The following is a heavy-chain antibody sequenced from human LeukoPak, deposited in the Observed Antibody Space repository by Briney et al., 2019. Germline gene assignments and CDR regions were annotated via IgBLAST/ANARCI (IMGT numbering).Heavy chain of an antibody. CDR3: AKQLGYCSDGSCYFPY. Sequence: GGSLRLSCAAFGFTFSSTAMSWVRQAPGKGLEWVSAISNNGGYTYYADSVQGRFTISRDNSKSTLCLQMNSLRAEDTAVYYCAKQLGYCSDGSCYFPYWGQGTLVTVSS. CDR2: ISNNGGYT. J-gene: IGHJ4*02. D-gene: IGHD2-15*01. V-gene: IGHV3-23*01. CDR1: GFTFSSTA.